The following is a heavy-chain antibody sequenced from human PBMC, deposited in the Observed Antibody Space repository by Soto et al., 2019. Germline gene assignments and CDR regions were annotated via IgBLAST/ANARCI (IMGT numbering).Heavy chain of an antibody. D-gene: IGHD3-22*01. CDR1: GYTFTSYG. CDR3: AVDYYDSSGWKLDAFDI. V-gene: IGHV1-18*04. J-gene: IGHJ3*02. CDR2: ISAYHGNT. Sequence: ASVKVSCKASGYTFTSYGISWVRQAPGQGLEWMGWISAYHGNTNYAQKLQGRVTMTTDTSTSTAYMELRSLRSDDTAVYYCAVDYYDSSGWKLDAFDIWGQGTMVTVSS.